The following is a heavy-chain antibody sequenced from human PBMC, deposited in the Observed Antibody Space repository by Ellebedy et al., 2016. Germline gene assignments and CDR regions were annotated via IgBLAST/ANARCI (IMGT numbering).Heavy chain of an antibody. V-gene: IGHV3-23*01. CDR2: ISGSGGGT. D-gene: IGHD2-8*01. Sequence: GGSLRLSCAASGFTFSTSAMSWVRQAPGKGLEWVSAISGSGGGTYYADSVKGRFTTSRDNSKNTLYLQLNSLRPEDTAIYYCAKGGMQYFENWGQGTLVTVSS. CDR1: GFTFSTSA. J-gene: IGHJ4*02. CDR3: AKGGMQYFEN.